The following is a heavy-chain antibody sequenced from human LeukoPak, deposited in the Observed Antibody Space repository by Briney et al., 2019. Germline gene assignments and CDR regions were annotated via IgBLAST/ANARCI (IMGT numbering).Heavy chain of an antibody. CDR2: IYHSGST. CDR3: ARGAFFHYEYVGGSYRYRLRFDY. J-gene: IGHJ4*02. D-gene: IGHD3-16*02. Sequence: SETLSLTCAVSGGSISSGGYSWSWIRQPPGKGLEWIGYIYHSGSTYYNPSLKSRVTISVDTSKNQVSLKLSSVTAADTAVYYCARGAFFHYEYVGGSYRYRLRFDYWGQGTLVTVSS. V-gene: IGHV4-30-2*01. CDR1: GGSISSGGYS.